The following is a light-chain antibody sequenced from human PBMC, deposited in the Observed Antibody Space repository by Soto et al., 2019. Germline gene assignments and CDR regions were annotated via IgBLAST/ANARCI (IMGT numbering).Light chain of an antibody. Sequence: EIVLTQSPGTVSLSPGERATLSRRASQSVSSNSVAWFQQRSGQAPRLLIFGASSRATGIPDRFSGSGSGTEFTLIISSLQSEDSAVYYCQQYGTSPITFGQGTRLEIK. CDR2: GAS. V-gene: IGKV3-20*01. CDR1: QSVSSNS. J-gene: IGKJ5*01. CDR3: QQYGTSPIT.